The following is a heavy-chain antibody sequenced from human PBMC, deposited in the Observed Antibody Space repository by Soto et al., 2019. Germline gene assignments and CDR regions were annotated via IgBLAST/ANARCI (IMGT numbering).Heavy chain of an antibody. CDR1: GFTFSSYA. CDR2: ISGSGGST. CDR3: AKDLNYDFWSGYNYYALEI. D-gene: IGHD3-3*01. V-gene: IGHV3-23*01. J-gene: IGHJ6*02. Sequence: PGWSLRLSCAASGFTFSSYAMSWVRQAPGKGLEWVSAISGSGGSTYYADSVKGRFTISRDNSKNTLYLQMNSLRAEDTAVYYCAKDLNYDFWSGYNYYALEIWGQGTTVTVS.